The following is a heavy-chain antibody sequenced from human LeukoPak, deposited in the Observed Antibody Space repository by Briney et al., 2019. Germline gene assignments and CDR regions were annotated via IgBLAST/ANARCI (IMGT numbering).Heavy chain of an antibody. J-gene: IGHJ4*02. CDR2: ISSNGGTT. V-gene: IGHV3-64D*06. CDR1: GFTFRKDS. CDR3: VKDSKAVADAFDY. Sequence: PGGSLRLSCSASGFTFRKDSMHWVRQTPGKGLQYVSAISSNGGTTYYADSVKGRFTISRDNSKNTLYLQMRSLRPEDTALYYCVKDSKAVADAFDYWGQGTLVTVSS. D-gene: IGHD6-19*01.